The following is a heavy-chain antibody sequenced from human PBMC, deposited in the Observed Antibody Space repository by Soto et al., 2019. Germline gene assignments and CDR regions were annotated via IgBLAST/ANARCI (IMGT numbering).Heavy chain of an antibody. CDR2: IYSDDDK. Sequence: QITLKESGPTLVKPTQTLTLTCNVSGVSLSTSGVGVGWIRQPPGKALEWLALIYSDDDKSSTPSLKSRLTITKDTAKNQVVLIMINMAPVDTATYYCAHRRAAKFDYWGQGTLVTVSS. CDR1: GVSLSTSGVG. CDR3: AHRRAAKFDY. J-gene: IGHJ4*02. D-gene: IGHD2-15*01. V-gene: IGHV2-5*02.